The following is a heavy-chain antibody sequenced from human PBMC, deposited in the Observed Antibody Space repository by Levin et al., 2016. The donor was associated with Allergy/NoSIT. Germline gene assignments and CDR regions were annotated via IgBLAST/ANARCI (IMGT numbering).Heavy chain of an antibody. CDR3: ARLYYYDSSGYYINGYYCYYYMDV. CDR2: IYYSGST. V-gene: IGHV4-59*08. D-gene: IGHD3-22*01. J-gene: IGHJ6*03. Sequence: WIRQPPGKGLEWIGYIYYSGSTNYNPSLKSRVTISVDTSKNQFSLKLSSVTAADTAVYYCARLYYYDSSGYYINGYYCYYYMDVWGKGTTVTVSS.